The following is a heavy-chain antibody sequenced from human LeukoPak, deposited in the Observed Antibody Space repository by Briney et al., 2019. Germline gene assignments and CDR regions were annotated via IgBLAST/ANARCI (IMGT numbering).Heavy chain of an antibody. CDR3: AKDMKRQWLVQAESPLDY. CDR1: GFTFSSYA. Sequence: GGSLRLSCAASGFTFSSYAMHWVRHAPGKGLEWVSGISWNSGSIGYADSVKGRFTISRDNAKNSLYLQMNSLRAEDTALYYCAKDMKRQWLVQAESPLDYWGQGTLVTVSS. CDR2: ISWNSGSI. J-gene: IGHJ4*02. D-gene: IGHD6-19*01. V-gene: IGHV3-9*01.